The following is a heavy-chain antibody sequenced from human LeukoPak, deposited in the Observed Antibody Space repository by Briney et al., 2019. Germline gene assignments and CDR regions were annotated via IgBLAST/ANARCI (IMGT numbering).Heavy chain of an antibody. J-gene: IGHJ5*02. Sequence: SETLSLTCTVSGGSINNYFWNLIRQPAGKGLEWIGRIYSTENTKYNPSLQRRVTMSVDTSKNQFSLKMTSVTAADTAVYYCARGKFYGSGSNWFDPWGQGILVTVSS. CDR1: GGSINNYF. D-gene: IGHD3-10*01. V-gene: IGHV4-4*07. CDR3: ARGKFYGSGSNWFDP. CDR2: IYSTENT.